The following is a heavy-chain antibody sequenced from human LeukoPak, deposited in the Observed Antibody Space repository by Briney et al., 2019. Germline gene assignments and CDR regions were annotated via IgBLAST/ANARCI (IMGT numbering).Heavy chain of an antibody. Sequence: SETLSLTSAAYGGSFSVDYWSWIRQPPGEGVECRGEVNHSGRTNSNPSLQSRVTTSVDTSMNQFSLKLSSVTAAETALYYCARGHNWYYMDVWGKGTPVTVSS. CDR1: GGSFSVDY. V-gene: IGHV4-34*01. D-gene: IGHD3-16*01. J-gene: IGHJ6*03. CDR2: VNHSGRT. CDR3: ARGHNWYYMDV.